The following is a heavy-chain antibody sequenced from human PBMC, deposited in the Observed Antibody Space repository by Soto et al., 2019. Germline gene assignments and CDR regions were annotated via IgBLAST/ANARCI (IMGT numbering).Heavy chain of an antibody. CDR1: GFTFSGYG. Sequence: QVQLVESGRGVVQPGRSLRLSCAASGFTFSGYGMHWVRQAPGKGLEWVAIIRYDGSNIYYADSVKGRFTISRDNSKDTLFLQMNSLRAEDTAVYYCARDGVGATTYFGYFDYWGQGTLVTVSS. V-gene: IGHV3-33*01. J-gene: IGHJ4*02. CDR2: IRYDGSNI. CDR3: ARDGVGATTYFGYFDY. D-gene: IGHD1-26*01.